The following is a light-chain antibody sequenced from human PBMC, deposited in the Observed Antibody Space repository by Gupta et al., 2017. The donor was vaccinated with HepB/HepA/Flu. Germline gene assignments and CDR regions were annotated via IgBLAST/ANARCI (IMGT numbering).Light chain of an antibody. Sequence: SLLTQPLSLSAPPGQKVTISCSGSNSNIGNNYVSLYQQLPGTAPKLLIYENNKRPSGIPDRFSGSKSGTSATLGITGLQTGDEADYYCGSWESSLSAGVFGGGTKLTVL. CDR2: ENN. V-gene: IGLV1-51*02. J-gene: IGLJ2*01. CDR3: GSWESSLSAGV. CDR1: NSNIGNNY.